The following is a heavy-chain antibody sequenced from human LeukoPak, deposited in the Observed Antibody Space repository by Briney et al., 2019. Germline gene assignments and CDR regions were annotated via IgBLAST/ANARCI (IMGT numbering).Heavy chain of an antibody. J-gene: IGHJ4*02. D-gene: IGHD3-16*02. Sequence: PSETLSLTCTVSGGSISSYYWSWIRQPPGKGLEWIGYIYYSGSTNYNPSLKSRVTISVDTSKNQFSLKLSSVTAADTAVYYCARGYDYVWGSYRHNEYFDYWGQGTLVTVSS. V-gene: IGHV4-59*12. CDR2: IYYSGST. CDR3: ARGYDYVWGSYRHNEYFDY. CDR1: GGSISSYY.